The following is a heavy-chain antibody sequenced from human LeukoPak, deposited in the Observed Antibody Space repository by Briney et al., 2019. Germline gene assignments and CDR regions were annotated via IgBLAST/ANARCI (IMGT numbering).Heavy chain of an antibody. D-gene: IGHD6-13*01. CDR3: ARRPWGSNWYIDY. V-gene: IGHV4-39*01. J-gene: IGHJ4*02. CDR1: GGSISSRSYY. Sequence: SDTLSLTCTDPGGSISSRSYYCGWIRQPPEKGLEWIGSIYYSGSTYYNPSLKSRVTISVDTSKNQFSLKVSSVTAADTAVYYCARRPWGSNWYIDYWGQGSLVTVSS. CDR2: IYYSGST.